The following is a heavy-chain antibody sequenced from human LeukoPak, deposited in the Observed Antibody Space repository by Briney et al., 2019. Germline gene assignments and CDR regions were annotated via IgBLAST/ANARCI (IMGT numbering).Heavy chain of an antibody. V-gene: IGHV3-21*01. Sequence: GGSLRLSCAASGFTFSSYSMNWVRQAPGKGLEWVSSISSSSSYIYYADSVKGRFTISRDNAKNSLYLQMNSLRAEDTAVYYCARTDYYDSSGLDAFDIWGQGTMVTVSS. CDR2: ISSSSSYI. CDR1: GFTFSSYS. CDR3: ARTDYYDSSGLDAFDI. D-gene: IGHD3-22*01. J-gene: IGHJ3*02.